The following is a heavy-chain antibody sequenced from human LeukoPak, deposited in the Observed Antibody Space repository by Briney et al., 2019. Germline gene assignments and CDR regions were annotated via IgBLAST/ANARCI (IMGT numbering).Heavy chain of an antibody. D-gene: IGHD6-13*01. Sequence: SQTLSLTCTVSGGSISSGGYYWSWIRQHPGKGLEWIGYIYTSGSTNYNPSLKSRVTISVDTSKNQFSLKLSSVTAADTAVYYCARHGSQGGYSSSWYLPAYYYYYMDVWGKGTTVTVSS. CDR3: ARHGSQGGYSSSWYLPAYYYYYMDV. V-gene: IGHV4-61*09. CDR1: GGSISSGGYY. CDR2: IYTSGST. J-gene: IGHJ6*03.